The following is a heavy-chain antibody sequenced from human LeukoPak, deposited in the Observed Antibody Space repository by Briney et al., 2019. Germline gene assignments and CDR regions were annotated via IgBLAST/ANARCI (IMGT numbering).Heavy chain of an antibody. CDR1: GFTFSSYG. Sequence: PGRSLRLSCAASGFTFSSYGMHWVRQAPGKGLEWVAVIWYDGSTKYYADSVKGRFTISRDNSKNTLYLQMNSLRAEDTAVYFCARSQSSSLIDYWGLGTLVTVSS. D-gene: IGHD6-13*01. CDR2: IWYDGSTK. J-gene: IGHJ4*02. CDR3: ARSQSSSLIDY. V-gene: IGHV3-33*01.